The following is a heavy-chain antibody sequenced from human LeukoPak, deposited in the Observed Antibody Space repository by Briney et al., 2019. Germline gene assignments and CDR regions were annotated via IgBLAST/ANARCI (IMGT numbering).Heavy chain of an antibody. CDR2: IYHSGST. D-gene: IGHD3-10*01. CDR1: GYSVSSGYY. CDR3: ARDFASGYYGSGSYFDY. J-gene: IGHJ4*02. V-gene: IGHV4-38-2*02. Sequence: SETLSLTCTVSGYSVSSGYYWGWIRQPPGKGLEWIGSIYHSGSTYYNPSLKSRVTISVDTSKNQFSLKLSSVTAADTAVYYCARDFASGYYGSGSYFDYWGQGTLVTVSS.